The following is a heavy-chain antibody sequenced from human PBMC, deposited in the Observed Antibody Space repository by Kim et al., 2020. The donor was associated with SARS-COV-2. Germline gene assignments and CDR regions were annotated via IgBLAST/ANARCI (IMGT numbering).Heavy chain of an antibody. V-gene: IGHV4-39*07. Sequence: SETLSLTCTVSGGSISSSSYYWGWIRQPPGKGLEWIGSIYYSGSTYYNPSLKSRVTISVDTSKNQFSLKLSSVTAADTAVYYCARDGMAREGYWGQGTLVTVSS. J-gene: IGHJ4*02. CDR2: IYYSGST. CDR1: GGSISSSSYY. CDR3: ARDGMAREGY. D-gene: IGHD1-26*01.